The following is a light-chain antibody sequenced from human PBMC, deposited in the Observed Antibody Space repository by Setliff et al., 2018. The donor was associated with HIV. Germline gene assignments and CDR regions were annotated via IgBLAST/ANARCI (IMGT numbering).Light chain of an antibody. V-gene: IGLV3-21*04. J-gene: IGLJ1*01. CDR3: QVWDTGSDPPCV. CDR2: YDN. CDR1: NIGSKS. Sequence: SYELTQPPSVPVAPGKTARITCGGDNIGSKSVHWYQQKPGQAPVVVIYYDNDRPSGIPERFSGSISGNTATLTISRVEAGDEADYFCQVWDTGSDPPCVFAAGTKVTVL.